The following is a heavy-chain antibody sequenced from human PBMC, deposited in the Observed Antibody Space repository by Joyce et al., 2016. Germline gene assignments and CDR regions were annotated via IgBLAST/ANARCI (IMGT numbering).Heavy chain of an antibody. D-gene: IGHD3-16*02. J-gene: IGHJ1*01. CDR1: GDSIDGHNYF. CDR3: ASIASNGPEYFHH. V-gene: IGHV4-39*01. CDR2: TSGAT. Sequence: QLQLQESGPGRVKPSETLSLTCTVSGDSIDGHNYFWGWIRQPPGKGLEWVGITSGATYYNPSLKSRVSISVDTSKNQLSLSLSAVAAADTAVYFCASIASNGPEYFHHWGQGTLVTVSS.